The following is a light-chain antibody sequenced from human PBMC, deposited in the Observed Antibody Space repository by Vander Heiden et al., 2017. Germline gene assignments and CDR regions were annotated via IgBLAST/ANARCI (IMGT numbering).Light chain of an antibody. CDR3: AAWDDSLNVVV. J-gene: IGLJ2*01. V-gene: IGLV1-44*01. Sequence: QSVLTQPPSASGTPGQTVTIPCSGSSSNIGSNTVTWYQQLPGTAPKLLIYSNNQRPSGVPDRFSGSKSGTSASLAISGLQSEDEADYYCAAWDDSLNVVVFGGGTKLTVL. CDR2: SNN. CDR1: SSNIGSNT.